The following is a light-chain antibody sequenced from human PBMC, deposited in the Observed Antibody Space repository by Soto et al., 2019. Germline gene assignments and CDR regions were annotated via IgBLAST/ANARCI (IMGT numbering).Light chain of an antibody. V-gene: IGKV3-15*01. CDR2: YAS. J-gene: IGKJ5*01. CDR1: QSVSNN. CDR3: QQYNNWPPIT. Sequence: EIMMTQSPATLSVSPGERATLSCRASQSVSNNVAWYQQKPGQAPRLLIYYASTMSTGIPARFSGSGSGTEFTLTISSLQSEDFEIYYCQQYNNWPPITFGQGTRLEIK.